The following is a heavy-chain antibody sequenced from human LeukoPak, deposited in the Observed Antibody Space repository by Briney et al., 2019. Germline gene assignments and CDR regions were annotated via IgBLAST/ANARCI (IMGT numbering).Heavy chain of an antibody. CDR3: AREDSSSWHRGWYYFDY. CDR1: GGSISSGSYY. D-gene: IGHD6-13*01. CDR2: IYTSGST. J-gene: IGHJ4*02. V-gene: IGHV4-61*02. Sequence: SQTLSLTCTVSGGSISSGSYYWSWIRQPAGKGLEWIGRIYTSGSTNYNPSLKSRVTISVDTSKNQFSLKLSSVTAADTAVYYCAREDSSSWHRGWYYFDYWGQGTLVTVSS.